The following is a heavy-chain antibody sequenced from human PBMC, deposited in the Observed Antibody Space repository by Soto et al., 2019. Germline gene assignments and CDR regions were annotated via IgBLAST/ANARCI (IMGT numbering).Heavy chain of an antibody. Sequence: SDTMSLTSAIYGTSFSGYYWSWIRQPSGKGLEWIGEINHSGSTNYNPSLKSRVTLSVDTSKNQFSLKLSSVTAADTAVYYCARGPVTMVRGVSLDGMDVWGQGTTVT. CDR2: INHSGST. CDR3: ARGPVTMVRGVSLDGMDV. J-gene: IGHJ6*02. CDR1: GTSFSGYY. V-gene: IGHV4-34*01. D-gene: IGHD3-10*01.